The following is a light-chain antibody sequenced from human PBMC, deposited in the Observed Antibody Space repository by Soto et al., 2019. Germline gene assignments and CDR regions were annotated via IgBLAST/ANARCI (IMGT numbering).Light chain of an antibody. Sequence: EIVLKQSPATLSLSPGERATLSCRASQTVSSNYLAWCQQRPGQAPRLLIHGATTRATGIPARFSGSGSGTDFTLTISSLEPEDFAVYYCQQRSNWLTFGGGTKVDIK. V-gene: IGKV3-11*01. CDR2: GAT. CDR1: QTVSSNY. CDR3: QQRSNWLT. J-gene: IGKJ4*01.